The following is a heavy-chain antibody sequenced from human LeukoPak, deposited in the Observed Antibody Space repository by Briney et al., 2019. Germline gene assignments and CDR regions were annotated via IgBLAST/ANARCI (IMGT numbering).Heavy chain of an antibody. J-gene: IGHJ6*03. CDR1: GFSIEDFG. V-gene: IGHV3-20*04. CDR2: VTWNGGST. Sequence: GGSLRLSCEASGFSIEDFGMSWVRQPPGKGLGWVSGVTWNGGSTGYAASVEGRFTISRDNAKNSLYLQMNSLRAEDTALYYCAMKFSRDYYYMDVWGKGTTVTVSS. CDR3: AMKFSRDYYYMDV.